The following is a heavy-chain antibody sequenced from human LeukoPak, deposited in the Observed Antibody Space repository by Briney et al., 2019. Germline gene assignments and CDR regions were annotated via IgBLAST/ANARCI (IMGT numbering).Heavy chain of an antibody. D-gene: IGHD3-3*01. Sequence: GESLRISCKGSGYTFSSYWIGWVRQMPGKGLEWMGIIFPGDSDTRYSPSLQGQVTISVDTSIGTAYLQWSSLKASDTAIYYCARQNDFRLDYWGQGTLVTVSS. CDR1: GYTFSSYW. CDR3: ARQNDFRLDY. V-gene: IGHV5-51*01. J-gene: IGHJ4*02. CDR2: IFPGDSDT.